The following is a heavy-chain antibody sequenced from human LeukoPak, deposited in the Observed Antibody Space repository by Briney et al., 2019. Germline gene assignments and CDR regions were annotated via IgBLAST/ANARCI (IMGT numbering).Heavy chain of an antibody. D-gene: IGHD2-2*01. J-gene: IGHJ4*02. V-gene: IGHV1-2*02. Sequence: ASVKVSCKASGYTFTGYYMHWVRQAPGQGLEWMGCINPNSGGTNYAQKFQGRVTMTRDTSISTAYMELSRLRSDDTAVYYCAREGYYCSSTSCTPFDYWGQGTLVTVSS. CDR2: INPNSGGT. CDR3: AREGYYCSSTSCTPFDY. CDR1: GYTFTGYY.